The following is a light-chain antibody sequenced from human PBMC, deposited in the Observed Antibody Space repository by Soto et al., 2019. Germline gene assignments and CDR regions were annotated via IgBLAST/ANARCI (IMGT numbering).Light chain of an antibody. CDR3: QQGDSFPIT. CDR2: AAS. J-gene: IGKJ5*01. CDR1: QSISSW. Sequence: DIQMTQSPSSVSASVGDRVTITCRASQSISSWLAWYQQKPGTVPKLLIYAASSLQSGVPSRFSGSGAGTEFTLTITSLQPEDFGTYYCQQGDSFPITFGQGTRLEIE. V-gene: IGKV1-12*01.